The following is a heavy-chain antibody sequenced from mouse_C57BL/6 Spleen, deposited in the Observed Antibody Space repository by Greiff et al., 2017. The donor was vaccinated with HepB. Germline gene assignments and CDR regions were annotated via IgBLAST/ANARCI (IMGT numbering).Heavy chain of an antibody. V-gene: IGHV3-6*01. Sequence: EVQLKESGPGLVKPSQSLSLTCSVTGYSITSGYYWNWIRQFPGNKLEWMGYISYDGSNNYNPSLKNRISITRDTSKNQFFLKLNSVTTEDTATYYCARDYYYGSSFAYWGQGTLVTVSA. CDR1: GYSITSGYY. CDR2: ISYDGSN. D-gene: IGHD1-1*01. J-gene: IGHJ3*01. CDR3: ARDYYYGSSFAY.